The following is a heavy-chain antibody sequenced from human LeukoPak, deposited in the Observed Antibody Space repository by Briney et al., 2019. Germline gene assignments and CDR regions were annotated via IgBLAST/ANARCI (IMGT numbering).Heavy chain of an antibody. D-gene: IGHD3-16*02. CDR1: GYTFTSYG. CDR3: ARIDYDYVWGSYRSYYFDY. J-gene: IGHJ4*02. CDR2: ISAYNGNT. V-gene: IGHV1-18*01. Sequence: ASVKVSCKASGYTFTSYGISWVRQAPGQGLEWMGWISAYNGNTNYAQELQGRVTMTTDTSTSTAYMELRSLRSDDTAVYYCARIDYDYVWGSYRSYYFDYWGQGTLVTVSS.